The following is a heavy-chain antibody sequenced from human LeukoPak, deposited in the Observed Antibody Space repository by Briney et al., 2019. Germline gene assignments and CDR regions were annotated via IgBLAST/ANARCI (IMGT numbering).Heavy chain of an antibody. Sequence: GGSLRLSCAASGFTFSSYWMSWVRQAPGKGLEWVSAITGSGGITYYADSVKGRFTLSRDNSKNTLYLQMNSLRAEDTAVYYCAKGVWTDYTITHFDYWGQGTLVTVSS. CDR2: ITGSGGIT. J-gene: IGHJ4*02. CDR3: AKGVWTDYTITHFDY. V-gene: IGHV3-23*01. CDR1: GFTFSSYW. D-gene: IGHD3/OR15-3a*01.